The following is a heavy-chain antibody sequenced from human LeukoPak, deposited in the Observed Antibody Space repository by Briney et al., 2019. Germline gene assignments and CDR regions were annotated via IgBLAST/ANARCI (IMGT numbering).Heavy chain of an antibody. Sequence: GGSLRLSCAASGFTFSSYGMHWVRQAPGKGLEWVAFIRYDGSNKYYADSVKGRFTISRDNSKNSLYLQMNSLRAEDTAVYYCARGVVGATRNAFDIWGQGTMVTVSS. CDR1: GFTFSSYG. CDR2: IRYDGSNK. J-gene: IGHJ3*02. CDR3: ARGVVGATRNAFDI. V-gene: IGHV3-30*02. D-gene: IGHD1-26*01.